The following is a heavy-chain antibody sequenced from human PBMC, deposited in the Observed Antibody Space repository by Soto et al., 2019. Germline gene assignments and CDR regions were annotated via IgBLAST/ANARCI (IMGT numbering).Heavy chain of an antibody. D-gene: IGHD6-13*01. CDR3: ARPDSIAAAGPFDY. CDR2: IWDDGSNK. J-gene: IGHJ4*02. Sequence: QVQLVESGGGVVQPGRSLRLSCAASGFTFSSYGMHWVRQAPGKGLEWVAVIWDDGSNKYYADSVKGRFTISRDNSKNTLYLQMNSLRAEDTAVYYCARPDSIAAAGPFDYWGQGTLVTVSS. V-gene: IGHV3-33*01. CDR1: GFTFSSYG.